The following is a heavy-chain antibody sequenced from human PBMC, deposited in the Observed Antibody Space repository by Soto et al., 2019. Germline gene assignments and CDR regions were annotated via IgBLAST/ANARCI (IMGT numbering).Heavy chain of an antibody. CDR3: ARRPPLYASESSQFDL. CDR2: IYYTGST. D-gene: IGHD3-10*01. J-gene: IGHJ5*02. CDR1: GGSISSSNYY. Sequence: QLQLQESGPGLVKPSETLSLTCTVSGGSISSSNYYWGWIRQPPGKGLEWIGTIYYTGSTSYNPALESRVTISVDTSKNRFSLRLTSVTAADTAVYYCARRPPLYASESSQFDLWGQGTLVTVSS. V-gene: IGHV4-39*01.